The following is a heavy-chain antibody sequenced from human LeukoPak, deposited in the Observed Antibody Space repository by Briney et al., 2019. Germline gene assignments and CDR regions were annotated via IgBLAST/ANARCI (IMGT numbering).Heavy chain of an antibody. CDR3: ARDSYGSGN. CDR2: IYYSGST. CDR1: GGSTSSGTYY. V-gene: IGHV4-61*01. Sequence: SETLSLTCTVSGGSTSSGTYYWSWIRQPPGKGLEWIGYIYYSGSTNYNPSLKSRVTISVDKSKNQFSLKLSSVTAADTAVYYCARDSYGSGNWGQGTLVTVSS. D-gene: IGHD3-10*01. J-gene: IGHJ4*02.